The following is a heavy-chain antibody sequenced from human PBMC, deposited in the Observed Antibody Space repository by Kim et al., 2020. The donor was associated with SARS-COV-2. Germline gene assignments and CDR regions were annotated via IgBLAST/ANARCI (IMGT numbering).Heavy chain of an antibody. V-gene: IGHV3-11*01. CDR3: ARLIRWELLGDYYYGMDV. Sequence: GRFTSSRDNAKNSLYLQMNSLRAEDTAVYYCARLIRWELLGDYYYGMDVWGQGTTVTVSS. D-gene: IGHD1-26*01. J-gene: IGHJ6*02.